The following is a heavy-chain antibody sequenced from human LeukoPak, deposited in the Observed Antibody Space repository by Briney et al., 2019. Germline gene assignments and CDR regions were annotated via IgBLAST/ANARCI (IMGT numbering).Heavy chain of an antibody. CDR3: ARDHYDSSGYLDY. D-gene: IGHD3-22*01. CDR2: IIPIFGTA. Sequence: SVKVSCKASGGTFSSYAISWVRQSPGQGLEWMGGIIPIFGTANYAQKFQGRVTITADESTSTAYMELSSLRSEDTAVYYCARDHYDSSGYLDYWGQGTLVTVSS. V-gene: IGHV1-69*13. CDR1: GGTFSSYA. J-gene: IGHJ4*02.